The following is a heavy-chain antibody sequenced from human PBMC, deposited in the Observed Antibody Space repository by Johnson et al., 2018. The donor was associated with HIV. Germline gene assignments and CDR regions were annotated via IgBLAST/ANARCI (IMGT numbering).Heavy chain of an antibody. CDR2: ISYDGSEK. Sequence: QVQLVESGGRVVRPGDSLRLSCAASGFTFDDYGMSWVRQVPGKGLEWVAVISYDGSEKYYADSVKGRFTISRDSSKNTLYLQVNSLRAEDTAVYYCARGSRYTHDNDDVYLLHAFDIWGQGTMVTVSS. CDR1: GFTFDDYG. CDR3: ARGSRYTHDNDDVYLLHAFDI. D-gene: IGHD3-16*01. V-gene: IGHV3-30*03. J-gene: IGHJ3*02.